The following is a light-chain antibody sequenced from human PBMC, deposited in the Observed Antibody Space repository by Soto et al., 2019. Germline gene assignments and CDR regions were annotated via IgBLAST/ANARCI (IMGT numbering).Light chain of an antibody. CDR2: AAS. CDR3: QQTYSSPWT. CDR1: QTINRY. J-gene: IGKJ1*01. Sequence: IQMTQSPSSLSASVGDRVTITCRASQTINRYLSWYQQKPGKAPNLLISAASTLHAGVPSRFSGSESGTEFTLTISSLQPEDFATYYCQQTYSSPWTFGQGTKVEIK. V-gene: IGKV1-39*01.